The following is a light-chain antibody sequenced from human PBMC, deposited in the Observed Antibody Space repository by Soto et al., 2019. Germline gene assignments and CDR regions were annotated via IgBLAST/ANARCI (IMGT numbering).Light chain of an antibody. CDR3: QQYNNWTPLT. CDR2: GAS. V-gene: IGKV3-15*01. J-gene: IGKJ4*01. Sequence: EIVLTQSPATLSVSPGERATLPCRSSQSVSSYLAWYQPRLPQAPRLLIYGASTRATGIPARLSGSGSGTEVSLPIRSLQCDDFAVYYYQQYNNWTPLTFGSGTQVEIK. CDR1: QSVSSY.